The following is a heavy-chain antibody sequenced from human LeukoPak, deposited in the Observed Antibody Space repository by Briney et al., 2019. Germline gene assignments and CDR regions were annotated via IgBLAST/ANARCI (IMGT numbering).Heavy chain of an antibody. D-gene: IGHD1-26*01. CDR3: ARAGVVVGATSWFDP. Sequence: ASVKVSCKASGGTFSSYAISWVRQAPGQGLEWMGRIIPILGIANYAQKLQGRVTMTTDTSTSTAYMELRSLRSDDTAVYYCARAGVVVGATSWFDPWGQGTLVTVSS. CDR2: IIPILGIA. CDR1: GGTFSSYA. V-gene: IGHV1-69*04. J-gene: IGHJ5*02.